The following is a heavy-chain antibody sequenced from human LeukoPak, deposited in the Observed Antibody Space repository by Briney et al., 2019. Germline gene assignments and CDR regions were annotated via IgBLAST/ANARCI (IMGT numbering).Heavy chain of an antibody. J-gene: IGHJ4*02. CDR3: AKEGYCSSTSCYTRRRYFDY. CDR1: GFTFSSYA. D-gene: IGHD2-2*02. CDR2: ISGSGGST. V-gene: IGHV3-23*01. Sequence: GGSLRLSCAASGFTFSSYAMSWVRQAPGKGLEWVSAISGSGGSTYYADSVKGRFTISRDNSKNTLYLQMNSLRAEDTAVYYCAKEGYCSSTSCYTRRRYFDYWGQGTLVTVSS.